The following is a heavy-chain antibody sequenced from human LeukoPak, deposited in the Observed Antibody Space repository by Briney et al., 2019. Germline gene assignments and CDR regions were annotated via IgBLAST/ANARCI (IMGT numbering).Heavy chain of an antibody. CDR3: AKGLTWDSTSCSD. CDR1: GFIFSNYA. D-gene: IGHD2-2*01. Sequence: GGSLRLSCAASGFIFSNYAMSWVRQAPGKGLEWVSAIVGTGGNIYYADSVKGRLTISRDNLKSTLYLQMNSLRAEDTAVYYCAKGLTWDSTSCSDWGQGTLVTVSS. J-gene: IGHJ4*02. V-gene: IGHV3-23*01. CDR2: IVGTGGNI.